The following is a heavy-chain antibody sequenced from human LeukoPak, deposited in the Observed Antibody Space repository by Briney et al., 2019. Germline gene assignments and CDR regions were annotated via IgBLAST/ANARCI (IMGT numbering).Heavy chain of an antibody. CDR3: ARRDHIAGRLDY. D-gene: IGHD6-6*01. J-gene: IGHJ4*02. CDR2: INHDGGII. V-gene: IGHV3-48*03. Sequence: GGSLRLSCAASGFTLSTYEMSWVRQAPGKGLEWVSYINHDGGIIYYADSVRGRFTISRDTAKNSLDLQMNSLRVEDTAIYYCARRDHIAGRLDYWGQGTLVTVSS. CDR1: GFTLSTYE.